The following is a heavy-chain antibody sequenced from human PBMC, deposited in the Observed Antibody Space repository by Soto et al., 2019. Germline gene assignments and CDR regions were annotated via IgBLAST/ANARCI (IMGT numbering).Heavy chain of an antibody. CDR1: GDSVSSNSAA. CDR3: ARESRSGRAPLAVPCGRFDP. J-gene: IGHJ5*02. V-gene: IGHV6-1*01. Sequence: SQTLSLTCAISGDSVSSNSAAWNWIRQSPSRGLEWLGRKYYRSKWYNYYAVSVKSRITINPDTSKNQFSLQLNSLPPEDTAVYYCARESRSGRAPLAVPCGRFDPWGQGTLVTVSS. D-gene: IGHD3-10*01. CDR2: KYYRSKWYN.